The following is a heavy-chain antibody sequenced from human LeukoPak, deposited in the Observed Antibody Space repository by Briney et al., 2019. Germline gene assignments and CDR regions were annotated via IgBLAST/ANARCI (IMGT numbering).Heavy chain of an antibody. J-gene: IGHJ5*02. Sequence: NPGGSLRLSCAASGFTFSSYSMNWVRQAPGKGLEWVSSISSSSSYIYYADSVKGRFTISRDNAKNSLYLQMNSLRAEDTAVYYCARDPPLGDTAMFVSANNNWFDPWGQGTLVTVSS. D-gene: IGHD5-18*01. CDR1: GFTFSSYS. V-gene: IGHV3-21*01. CDR2: ISSSSSYI. CDR3: ARDPPLGDTAMFVSANNNWFDP.